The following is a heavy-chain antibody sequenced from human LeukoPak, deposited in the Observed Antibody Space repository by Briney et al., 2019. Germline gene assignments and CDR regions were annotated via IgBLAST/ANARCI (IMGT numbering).Heavy chain of an antibody. J-gene: IGHJ4*02. Sequence: SETLSLTCTVSGGSISSSSYYWGWIRQPPGKGLEWIGSIYYSGSTYYNPSLKSRVTISVDTSKNQFSLKLSSVTAADTAVYYCARAYSGSYGTFDYWGQGTLVAVSS. D-gene: IGHD1-26*01. CDR1: GGSISSSSYY. CDR3: ARAYSGSYGTFDY. V-gene: IGHV4-39*01. CDR2: IYYSGST.